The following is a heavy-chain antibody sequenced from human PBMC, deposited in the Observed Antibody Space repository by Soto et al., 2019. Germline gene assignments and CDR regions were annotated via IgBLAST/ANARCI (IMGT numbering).Heavy chain of an antibody. CDR2: INPSGGST. CDR1: GYTFTSYY. Sequence: ASVKVSCKASGYTFTSYYMHWVRQAPGQGPEWMGIINPSGGSTSYAQKFQGRVTMTRDTSTSTVYMELSSLRSEDTAVYYCARGEEVPAAMRGMDVWGQGTTVTVSS. CDR3: ARGEEVPAAMRGMDV. V-gene: IGHV1-46*03. J-gene: IGHJ6*02. D-gene: IGHD2-2*01.